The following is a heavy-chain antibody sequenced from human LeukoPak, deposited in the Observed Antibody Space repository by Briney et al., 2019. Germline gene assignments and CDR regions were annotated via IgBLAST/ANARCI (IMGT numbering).Heavy chain of an antibody. CDR2: IYHSGST. CDR3: ARNYYDSSGYHIEYYFDY. D-gene: IGHD3-22*01. Sequence: PSETLSLTCAVSGGSISSGGYSWSWIRQPPGKGLEWIGYIYHSGSTYYNPSLKSRVTILVDRSKNQFSLKLSSVTAADTAVYYCARNYYDSSGYHIEYYFDYWGQGTLVTVSS. J-gene: IGHJ4*02. V-gene: IGHV4-30-2*01. CDR1: GGSISSGGYS.